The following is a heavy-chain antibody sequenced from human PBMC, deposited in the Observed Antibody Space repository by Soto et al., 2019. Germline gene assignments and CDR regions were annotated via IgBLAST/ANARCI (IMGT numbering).Heavy chain of an antibody. V-gene: IGHV3-23*01. CDR1: GFTFSTYG. J-gene: IGHJ4*02. CDR2: ISGSGGST. CDR3: AKDPATIAVAGTFDY. D-gene: IGHD6-19*01. Sequence: EVQLLESGGGLVQPGGSLRLSCAASGFTFSTYGMSWVRQAPGKGLEWVSIISGSGGSTYYADTVKGRFTISRDNSKKTLYLQMTSLRAEDTAVYYCAKDPATIAVAGTFDYWGQGTLVIVSS.